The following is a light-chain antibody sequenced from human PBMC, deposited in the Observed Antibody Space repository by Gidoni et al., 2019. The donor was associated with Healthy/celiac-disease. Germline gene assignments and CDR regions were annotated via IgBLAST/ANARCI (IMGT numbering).Light chain of an antibody. CDR2: GAS. J-gene: IGKJ4*01. CDR1: QSVSSN. CDR3: QQYNNWPPLT. V-gene: IGKV3-15*01. Sequence: EIVMTQSQATLSVSPGERATLSCRASQSVSSNLAWYQQNTGQAPRLLIYGASTRATGIPARFSGSGSGTEFTLTISSLQSEDFAVYYCQQYNNWPPLTFGGGTKVEIK.